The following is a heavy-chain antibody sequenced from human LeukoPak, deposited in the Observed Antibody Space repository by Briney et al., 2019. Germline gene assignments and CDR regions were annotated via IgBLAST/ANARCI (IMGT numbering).Heavy chain of an antibody. CDR1: GFSVSSDY. Sequence: GGSLRLACAASGFSVSSDYMSWVRQAPGKGLEWVSVIYNTGGTYYADSVKGRFTISRDNSKNMVYLQMNSLRAEDTAVYYCARAITFGGVSHQYYFDYWGQGTLVTVSS. CDR2: IYNTGGT. D-gene: IGHD3-16*01. J-gene: IGHJ4*02. V-gene: IGHV3-66*01. CDR3: ARAITFGGVSHQYYFDY.